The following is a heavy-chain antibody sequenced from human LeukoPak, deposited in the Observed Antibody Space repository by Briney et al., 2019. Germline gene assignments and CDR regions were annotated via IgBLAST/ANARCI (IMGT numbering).Heavy chain of an antibody. Sequence: GGSLRLSCAASGFTFSSYWMHSVRQAPGKGLEWVANIKQDGSGKYYVDSINGRFTISRDNAKNSLYLQMTSLRAEDKAVYYCAVGFGYGVVDYWGQGTLVTVSS. CDR2: IKQDGSGK. V-gene: IGHV3-7*01. CDR3: AVGFGYGVVDY. CDR1: GFTFSSYW. D-gene: IGHD3-10*01. J-gene: IGHJ4*02.